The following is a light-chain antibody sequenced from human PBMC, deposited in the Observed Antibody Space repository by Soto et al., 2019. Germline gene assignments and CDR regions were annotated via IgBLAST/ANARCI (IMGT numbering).Light chain of an antibody. Sequence: QSVLQQPPSVSGAPGQRVTISCTGSSSNVGAGYDVHWYQQLPGTAPKLLIYGNSNRPSGVPDRFSGSKSGTSASLAITGLQAEDEADYYFQSYDSSLSGFYVFGTGTKVTVL. CDR2: GNS. CDR1: SSNVGAGYD. V-gene: IGLV1-40*01. J-gene: IGLJ1*01. CDR3: QSYDSSLSGFYV.